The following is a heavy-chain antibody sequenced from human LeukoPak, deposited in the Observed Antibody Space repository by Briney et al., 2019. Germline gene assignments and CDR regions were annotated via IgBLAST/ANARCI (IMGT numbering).Heavy chain of an antibody. D-gene: IGHD3-22*01. Sequence: GASLRLSSAASGFTFSSYAMSWVRQAPGKGLEWVSAISGSGGSTYYADSVKGRFTISRDNSKNTLYLQMNSLRAEDTAVYYCAKAFGGDYYDSRGYHPFDYWGQGTLVTVSS. V-gene: IGHV3-23*01. J-gene: IGHJ4*02. CDR1: GFTFSSYA. CDR2: ISGSGGST. CDR3: AKAFGGDYYDSRGYHPFDY.